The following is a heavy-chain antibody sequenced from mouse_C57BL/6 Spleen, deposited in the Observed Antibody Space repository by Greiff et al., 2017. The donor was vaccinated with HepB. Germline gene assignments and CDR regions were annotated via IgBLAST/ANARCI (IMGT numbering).Heavy chain of an antibody. D-gene: IGHD4-1*01. Sequence: EVQLVESGPGLVKPSQSLSLTCSVTGYSITSGYYWNWIRQFPGNKLEWMGYISYDGSNNYNPSLKNRISITRDTSKNQFFLKLNSVTTEDTATYYCARGDWVFDYWGQGTTLTVSS. V-gene: IGHV3-6*01. CDR2: ISYDGSN. J-gene: IGHJ2*01. CDR3: ARGDWVFDY. CDR1: GYSITSGYY.